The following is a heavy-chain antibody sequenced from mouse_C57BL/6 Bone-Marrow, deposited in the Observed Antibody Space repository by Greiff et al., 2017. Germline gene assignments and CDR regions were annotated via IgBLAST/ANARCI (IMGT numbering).Heavy chain of an antibody. V-gene: IGHV5-4*01. CDR3: ADYYGGAY. CDR2: ISDGGSYT. J-gene: IGHJ3*01. D-gene: IGHD1-1*01. CDR1: GFTFSSYA. Sequence: EVQLVESGGGLVKPGGSLKLSCAASGFTFSSYAMSWVRQTPEKRLEWVATISDGGSYTYYPDNVKGRFTISRENAKNNLYLQMSHLKSEDTAMYYCADYYGGAYWGQGTLVTVSA.